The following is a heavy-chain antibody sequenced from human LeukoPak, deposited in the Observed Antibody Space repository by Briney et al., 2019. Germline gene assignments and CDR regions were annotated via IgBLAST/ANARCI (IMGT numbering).Heavy chain of an antibody. D-gene: IGHD3-10*01. CDR3: ARDLERITMVRGVIANWFDP. Sequence: PGGSLRLSCAASGLTFSDYYMSWIRQAPGKGLEWVSYISSSGSTIYYADSVKGRFTISRDNAKNSLYLQMNSLRVEDTAVYYCARDLERITMVRGVIANWFDPWGQGTLVTVSS. CDR1: GLTFSDYY. J-gene: IGHJ5*02. CDR2: ISSSGSTI. V-gene: IGHV3-11*04.